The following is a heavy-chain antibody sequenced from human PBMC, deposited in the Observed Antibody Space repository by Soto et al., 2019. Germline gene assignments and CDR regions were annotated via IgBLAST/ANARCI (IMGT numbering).Heavy chain of an antibody. Sequence: GASVKVSCKASGYTFTSYDINWVRQATGQGLEWMGWMNPNSGNTGYAQKFQGRVTMTRNTSISTAYMELSSLRSEDTAVYYCARRGSYYNEYYYYYMDVWGKGTTVTSP. CDR3: ARRGSYYNEYYYYYMDV. CDR1: GYTFTSYD. CDR2: MNPNSGNT. V-gene: IGHV1-8*01. J-gene: IGHJ6*03. D-gene: IGHD3-10*01.